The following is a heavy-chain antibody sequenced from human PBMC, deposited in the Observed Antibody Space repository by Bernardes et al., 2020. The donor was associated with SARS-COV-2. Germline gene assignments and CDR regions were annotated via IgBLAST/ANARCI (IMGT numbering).Heavy chain of an antibody. V-gene: IGHV3-74*01. CDR1: GFIFSNHW. CDR2: IRGDGMDS. CDR3: ARDLILGSGSNDF. J-gene: IGHJ4*02. D-gene: IGHD3-10*01. Sequence: GGSLRLSCATSGFIFSNHWMHWVRQAPGKGLVWVSRIRGDGMDSNYADSVKGRFTISRDNAKSILYLQMNSLRDEDTAVYFCARDLILGSGSNDFWGQGTLVTVSS.